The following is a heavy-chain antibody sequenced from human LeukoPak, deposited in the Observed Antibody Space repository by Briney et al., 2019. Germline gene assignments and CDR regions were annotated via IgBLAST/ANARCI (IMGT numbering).Heavy chain of an antibody. J-gene: IGHJ6*02. D-gene: IGHD3-10*01. CDR1: GYTFSDNY. Sequence: ASVKVSCKTSGYTFSDNYIYWVRQAPGQGLEWMGWINPNSGDTNYAQKFQGRVTMTRDTSISTAYMDLSSLISDDTAVYYCARGGSSSGSYYYGVDAWGQGTTVTVSS. CDR2: INPNSGDT. V-gene: IGHV1-2*02. CDR3: ARGGSSSGSYYYGVDA.